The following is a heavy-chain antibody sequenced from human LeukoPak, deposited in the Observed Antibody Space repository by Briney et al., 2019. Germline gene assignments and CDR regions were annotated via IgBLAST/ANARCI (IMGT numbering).Heavy chain of an antibody. CDR3: ASQGHYDYVWKAIDY. J-gene: IGHJ4*02. Sequence: GGSLRLSCAASGFTVSSNYMSWVRQAPGKGLEWVSVIYSGGSTYYADSVKGRFTISRDNSKNTLYLQMNSLRAEDTAVYYCASQGHYDYVWKAIDYWGQGTLATVSS. D-gene: IGHD3-16*01. CDR1: GFTVSSNY. V-gene: IGHV3-66*02. CDR2: IYSGGST.